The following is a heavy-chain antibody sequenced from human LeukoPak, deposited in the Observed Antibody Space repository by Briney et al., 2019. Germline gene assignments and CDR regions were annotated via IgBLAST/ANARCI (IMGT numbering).Heavy chain of an antibody. CDR3: ARVNWNWSLDY. V-gene: IGHV4-59*01. CDR1: GGSISSYY. D-gene: IGHD1-7*01. Sequence: PSETLSLTCTVPGGSISSYYWSWIRQPPGKGLEWIGYIYYSGSTNYNPSLKSRVTISVDTSKNQFSLKLSSVTAADTAVYYCARVNWNWSLDYWGQGTLVTVSS. J-gene: IGHJ4*02. CDR2: IYYSGST.